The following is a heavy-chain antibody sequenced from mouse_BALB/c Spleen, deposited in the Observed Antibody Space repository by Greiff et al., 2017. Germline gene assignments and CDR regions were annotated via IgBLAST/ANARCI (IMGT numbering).Heavy chain of an antibody. CDR3: ARRVFIYDGYYYYAMDY. V-gene: IGHV1-9*01. CDR2: ILPGSGST. Sequence: VQLQQSGAELMKPGASVKISCKATGYTFSSYWIEWVKQRPGHGLEWIGEILPGSGSTNYNEKFKGKATFTADTSSNTAYMQLSSLTSEDSAVYYCARRVFIYDGYYYYAMDYWGQGTSVTVSS. CDR1: GYTFSSYW. J-gene: IGHJ4*01. D-gene: IGHD2-3*01.